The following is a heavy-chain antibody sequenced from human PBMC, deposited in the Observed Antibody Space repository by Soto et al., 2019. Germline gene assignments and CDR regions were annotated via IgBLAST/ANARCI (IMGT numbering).Heavy chain of an antibody. J-gene: IGHJ5*02. CDR3: TRRYNWNDNYFDT. Sequence: KTXETLSLPCTVSGASISVQRYYWTWIRQPPGKGLEWIGSSYYSGTTYFNPSLKSRATISVDTSKNQFSLRLTSVTAADTAIYYCTRRYNWNDNYFDTWGPGALVTVSS. CDR1: GASISVQRYY. CDR2: SYYSGTT. D-gene: IGHD1-20*01. V-gene: IGHV4-39*01.